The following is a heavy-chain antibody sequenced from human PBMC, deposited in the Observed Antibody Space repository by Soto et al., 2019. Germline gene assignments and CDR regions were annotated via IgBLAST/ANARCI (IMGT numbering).Heavy chain of an antibody. V-gene: IGHV3-33*01. J-gene: IGHJ6*02. CDR2: IWYDGSNK. Sequence: GGSLRLSCAASGFTFSSYGMHWVRQAPGKGLEWVAVIWYDGSNKYYADSVKGRFTISRDNSKNTLYLQMNSLRAEDTAVYYCARDSGWLVPNYYYYGMDVWGQGTTVTVSS. D-gene: IGHD6-19*01. CDR1: GFTFSSYG. CDR3: ARDSGWLVPNYYYYGMDV.